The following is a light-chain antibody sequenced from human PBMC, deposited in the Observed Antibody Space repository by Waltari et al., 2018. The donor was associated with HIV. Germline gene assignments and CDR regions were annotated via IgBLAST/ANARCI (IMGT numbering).Light chain of an antibody. V-gene: IGKV3-15*01. CDR2: GAS. J-gene: IGKJ4*01. CDR1: QSVSSN. CDR3: QQYNNWPLLT. Sequence: EIVMTQSPATLSVSPGDRATLSCRASQSVSSNLAWYQQKPGQAPRLLIYGASTRATGIPARFSGSGSETEFTLTISSLQSEDFAVYSCQQYNNWPLLTFGGGTKVEIK.